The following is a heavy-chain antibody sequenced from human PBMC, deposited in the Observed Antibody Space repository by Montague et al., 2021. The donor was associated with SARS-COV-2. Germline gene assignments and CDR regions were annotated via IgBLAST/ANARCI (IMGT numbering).Heavy chain of an antibody. V-gene: IGHV4-39*02. CDR2: IYYSGST. J-gene: IGHJ6*02. CDR3: ARDSMVRASKPSGSMYYYYYGIDV. D-gene: IGHD3-10*01. CDR1: GGSISSSSYY. Sequence: SETLSLTCTVSGGSISSSSYYWGWIRQPPGKGLEWIGSIYYSGSTYYNPSLKSRVTISVDTSKNQFSLKLSSVTAADTAVYYCARDSMVRASKPSGSMYYYYYGIDVWGQGTTVTVSS.